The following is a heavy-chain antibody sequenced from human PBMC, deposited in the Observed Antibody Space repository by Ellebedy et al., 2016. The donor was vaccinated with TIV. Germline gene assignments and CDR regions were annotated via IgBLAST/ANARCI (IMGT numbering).Heavy chain of an antibody. CDR2: IIPIFGTA. D-gene: IGHD2-21*01. J-gene: IGHJ4*02. Sequence: SVKVSXKASGGTFSSYAISWVRQAPGQGLEWMGGIIPIFGTANYAQKLQGRVTMTTDTSTSTAYMELRSLRSDDTAVYYCARVGGDRIGFYYFDYWGQGTLVTVSS. V-gene: IGHV1-69*05. CDR3: ARVGGDRIGFYYFDY. CDR1: GGTFSSYA.